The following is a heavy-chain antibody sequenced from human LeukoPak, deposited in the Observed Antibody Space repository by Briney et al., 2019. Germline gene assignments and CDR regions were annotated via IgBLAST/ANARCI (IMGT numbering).Heavy chain of an antibody. Sequence: QAGGSLRLSCAASGFTFSNYEMNWVRQAPRKGLEWVSYISGSGSTIYYADSVKGRFTISRDNAKDSLYLQMNSLRAEDTAVYYCARVRSGYSHENYFDYWGQGTLVTVSS. CDR2: ISGSGSTI. CDR3: ARVRSGYSHENYFDY. D-gene: IGHD5-18*01. J-gene: IGHJ4*02. V-gene: IGHV3-48*03. CDR1: GFTFSNYE.